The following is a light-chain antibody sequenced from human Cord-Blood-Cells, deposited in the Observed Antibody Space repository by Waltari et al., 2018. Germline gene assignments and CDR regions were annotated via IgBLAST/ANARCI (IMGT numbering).Light chain of an antibody. CDR2: RNN. V-gene: IGLV10-54*01. CDR3: SGWDSSLSAGV. Sequence: QAGLTQPPSVSKGLRQTATLTCTGNSNNVGNQGAAWLQQHQGHPPKLLPYRNNNRPPGISARLSASRSGNTASLTITGLQPEDEADYYCSGWDSSLSAGVFGGGTKLTVL. J-gene: IGLJ3*02. CDR1: SNNVGNQG.